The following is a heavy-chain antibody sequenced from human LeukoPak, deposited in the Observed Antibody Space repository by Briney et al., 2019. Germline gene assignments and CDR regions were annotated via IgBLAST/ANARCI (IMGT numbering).Heavy chain of an antibody. CDR3: ARGGYCGGDCYFYY. CDR1: GGSISSGSYY. CDR2: IYTSGST. D-gene: IGHD2-21*02. Sequence: SETLSLTCTVSGGSISSGSYYWSWIRQPAGKGLEWIGRIYTSGSTNYNPSLKSRFTISVDTSKNQFSLKLSSVTAADTAVYYCARGGYCGGDCYFYYWGQGTLVTVSS. J-gene: IGHJ4*02. V-gene: IGHV4-61*02.